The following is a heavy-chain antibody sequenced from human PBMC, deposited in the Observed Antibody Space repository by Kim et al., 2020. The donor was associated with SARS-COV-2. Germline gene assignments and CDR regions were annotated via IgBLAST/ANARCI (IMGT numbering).Heavy chain of an antibody. CDR2: ISWNSGSI. J-gene: IGHJ1*01. CDR1: GFTFDDYA. V-gene: IGHV3-9*01. D-gene: IGHD6-13*01. CDR3: AKDKRKLAAAGRGFQH. Sequence: GGSLRLSCAASGFTFDDYAMHWVRQAPGKGLEWVSGISWNSGSIGYADSVKGRFTISRDNAKNSLYLQMNSLRAEDTALYYCAKDKRKLAAAGRGFQHWGQGTLVTVSS.